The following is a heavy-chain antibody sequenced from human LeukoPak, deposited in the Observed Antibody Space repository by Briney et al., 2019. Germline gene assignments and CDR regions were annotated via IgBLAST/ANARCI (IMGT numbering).Heavy chain of an antibody. V-gene: IGHV3-21*01. D-gene: IGHD1-26*01. CDR2: ISSSSSYI. Sequence: GGSLRLSCAASGFTFSSYGMSWVRQAPGKGLEWVSSISSSSSYIYYADSVKGRFTISRDNAKNSLYLQMNSLRAEDTAVYYCAREARGWELPYYYYYMDVWGKGTTVTISS. J-gene: IGHJ6*03. CDR3: AREARGWELPYYYYYMDV. CDR1: GFTFSSYG.